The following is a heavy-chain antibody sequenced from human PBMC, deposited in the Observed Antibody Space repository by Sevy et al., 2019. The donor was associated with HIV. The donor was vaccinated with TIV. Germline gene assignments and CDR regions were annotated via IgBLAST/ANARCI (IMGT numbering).Heavy chain of an antibody. CDR2: ISGSGGST. CDR1: GFTFSSYA. J-gene: IGHJ6*02. Sequence: GGSLRLSCAASGFTFSSYAMSWVRQAPGKGLEWVSAISGSGGSTYYADSVKGRFTISRDNSKNTLYLQMNSLRAEDTAVYYCAKQDGVAVAAVPYYYYGMDVWGQRTTVTVSS. CDR3: AKQDGVAVAAVPYYYYGMDV. V-gene: IGHV3-23*01. D-gene: IGHD6-19*01.